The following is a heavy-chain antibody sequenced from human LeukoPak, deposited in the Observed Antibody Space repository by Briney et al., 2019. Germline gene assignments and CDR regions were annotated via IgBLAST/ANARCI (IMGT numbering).Heavy chain of an antibody. CDR2: INPNSGGT. V-gene: IGHV1-2*02. CDR3: VREYYYDSSGYYWRHGTFDY. J-gene: IGHJ4*02. CDR1: GYTFTGYY. Sequence: ASVKVSCKASGYTFTGYYIHWVRQAPGQGLEWMGWINPNSGGTNYAQKLQGRVTMTTDTSTSTAYMELRSLRSDDTAAYYCVREYYYDSSGYYWRHGTFDYWGQGTLVTVSS. D-gene: IGHD3-22*01.